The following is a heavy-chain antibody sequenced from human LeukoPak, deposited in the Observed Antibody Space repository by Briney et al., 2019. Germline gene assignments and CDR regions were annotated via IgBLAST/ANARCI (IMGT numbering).Heavy chain of an antibody. J-gene: IGHJ4*02. D-gene: IGHD3-22*01. CDR1: GFTVSSYC. Sequence: GGSLRLSCAASGFTVSSYCMSWVRQAAGKGLEWVGRIKSKTDGATTDYAAPVKGRFTISRDDSKNTLYLQMNSLKTEDTAVYYCTTGYYYDSSGYYYWGQRTLVTVSS. CDR3: TTGYYYDSSGYYY. V-gene: IGHV3-15*01. CDR2: IKSKTDGATT.